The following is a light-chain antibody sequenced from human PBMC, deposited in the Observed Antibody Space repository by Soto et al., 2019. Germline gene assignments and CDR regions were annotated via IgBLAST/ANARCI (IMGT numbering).Light chain of an antibody. Sequence: EIVLTQSPGTLSLSPGERATLSCRASQSVSSSYLAWYQQKPGQAPRLLIYGASSRATGIPARFSGSGSGTDFTLTISSLGPEEFAVYYCEQYGSSPFAVGPGTKVDIK. J-gene: IGKJ3*01. CDR1: QSVSSSY. CDR2: GAS. V-gene: IGKV3-20*01. CDR3: EQYGSSPFA.